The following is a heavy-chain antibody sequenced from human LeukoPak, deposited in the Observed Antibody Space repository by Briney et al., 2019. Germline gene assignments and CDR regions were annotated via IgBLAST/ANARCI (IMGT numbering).Heavy chain of an antibody. D-gene: IGHD6-19*01. CDR1: GYTFTSYY. CDR3: ALLFRGRIAVAGNH. Sequence: ASVKVSCKASGYTFTSYYMHWVRQASGQGLEWMGGMNPNSGNTDYAQEFQGRVTMTRNTSKSTAYMELSSLRSEDTAVYYCALLFRGRIAVAGNHWGQGTLVTVSS. CDR2: MNPNSGNT. J-gene: IGHJ5*02. V-gene: IGHV1-8*02.